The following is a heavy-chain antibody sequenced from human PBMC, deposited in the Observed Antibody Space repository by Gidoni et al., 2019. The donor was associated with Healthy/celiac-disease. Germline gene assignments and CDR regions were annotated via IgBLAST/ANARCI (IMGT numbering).Heavy chain of an antibody. V-gene: IGHV2-70*04. J-gene: IGHJ4*02. CDR1: GFSLSTSGMR. Sequence: QVTLKESGPALVKPTQTLTLTCTFSGFSLSTSGMRVSWIRQPPGKALEWLARIDWDDDKFYSTSLKTRLTISKDTSKNQVVLTMTNMDPVDTATYYCNVVAAAGTRGFDYWGQGTLVTVSS. D-gene: IGHD6-13*01. CDR2: IDWDDDK. CDR3: NVVAAAGTRGFDY.